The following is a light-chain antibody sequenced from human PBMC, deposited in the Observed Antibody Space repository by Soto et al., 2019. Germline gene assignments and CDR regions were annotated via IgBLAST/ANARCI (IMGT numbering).Light chain of an antibody. J-gene: IGLJ1*01. CDR2: EVS. CDR1: SSDIGASNF. CDR3: SSYTRFGTYV. Sequence: QSALTQPASVSGSPGQSITISCTGTSSDIGASNFVSWYQQHPGKAPKLMIYEVSNRPSGVSNRFSGSKSGHTASLTISGLQAEDEGDYLCSSYTRFGTYVFGVGTKLTVL. V-gene: IGLV2-14*01.